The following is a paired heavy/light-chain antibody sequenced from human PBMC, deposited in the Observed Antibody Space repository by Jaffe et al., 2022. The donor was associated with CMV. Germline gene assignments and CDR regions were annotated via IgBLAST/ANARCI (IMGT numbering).Light chain of an antibody. V-gene: IGLV3-21*04. Sequence: SYVLTQPPSVSVAPGKTARITCGGNNLGSKSVNWYQQKPGHAPMLVIYYNGDRPSGIPERFSGSNSRNTATLTISRVEAGDEADYYCQVWDSTIDHHVVFGGGTKLTVL. CDR3: QVWDSTIDHHVV. CDR1: NLGSKS. J-gene: IGLJ2*01. CDR2: YNG.
Heavy chain of an antibody. CDR3: AHAPEYPEAYFDS. CDR1: GFSLSTSGVC. D-gene: IGHD6-6*01. CDR2: IYWNDDK. V-gene: IGHV2-5*01. Sequence: QITLKESGPTLVKPTQTLTLTCTFSGFSLSTSGVCVGWIRQPPGKALEWLALIYWNDDKRYSPSLKSRLTITKDTSRNQVVLTMTNVDPVDTATYYCAHAPEYPEAYFDSWGQGALVTVSS. J-gene: IGHJ4*02.